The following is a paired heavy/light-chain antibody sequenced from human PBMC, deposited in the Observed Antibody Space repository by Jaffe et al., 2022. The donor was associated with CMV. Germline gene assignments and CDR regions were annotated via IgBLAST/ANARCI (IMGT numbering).Heavy chain of an antibody. J-gene: IGHJ5*02. V-gene: IGHV4-39*01. D-gene: IGHD2-15*01. CDR2: IYHSGST. CDR3: ARRDIVVVAATRRFSKWFDP. CDR1: GGSISSSTDY. Sequence: QLQLQESGPGLVKPSETLSLTCTVSGGSISSSTDYWGWIRQPPGKGLEWIGSIYHSGSTYYNPSLKSRVTISVDTSKNQFSLRLSSVTAADTAVYYCARRDIVVVAATRRFSKWFDPWGQGALVTVSS.
Light chain of an antibody. CDR1: KLGSKY. V-gene: IGLV3-1*01. CDR3: QTWDSNTVV. CDR2: QDT. Sequence: SYELTQPPSVSVSPGQTASITCSGDKLGSKYVCWYQQKPGQSPVLVIYQDTKRPSGISERFSGSNSGNTATLTITGTQAMDEADYYCQTWDSNTVVFAGGSKLTVL. J-gene: IGLJ3*02.